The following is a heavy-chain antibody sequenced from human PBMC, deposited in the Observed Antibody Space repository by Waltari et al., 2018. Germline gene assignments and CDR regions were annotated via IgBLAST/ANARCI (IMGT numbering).Heavy chain of an antibody. J-gene: IGHJ4*02. CDR3: TRNPGY. CDR1: GFLYNDYW. D-gene: IGHD2-15*01. V-gene: IGHV3-74*03. Sequence: EVQLVESGGGLVQPGGSLRLSCAVSGFLYNDYWMAWVRQAPGQGLVWVSRIKSEGTNIKYADSVRGRFTISRDSAKNTFYLQMNSLRAEDTAVYYCTRNPGYWGQGTLVTVAS. CDR2: IKSEGTNI.